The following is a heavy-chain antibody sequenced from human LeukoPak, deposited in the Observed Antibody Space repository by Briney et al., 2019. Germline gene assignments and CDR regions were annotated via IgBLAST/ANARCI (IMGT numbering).Heavy chain of an antibody. V-gene: IGHV3-23*01. CDR2: ISGSGGST. Sequence: GGSLRLSCAASGFTFSSYGMSWVRQAPGKGLEWVSAISGSGGSTYYADSVKGRFTISRDNAKNSLYLQMNSLRAEDTALYYCARDSYSGSYSYFDYWGQGTLVTVSS. J-gene: IGHJ4*02. D-gene: IGHD1-26*01. CDR1: GFTFSSYG. CDR3: ARDSYSGSYSYFDY.